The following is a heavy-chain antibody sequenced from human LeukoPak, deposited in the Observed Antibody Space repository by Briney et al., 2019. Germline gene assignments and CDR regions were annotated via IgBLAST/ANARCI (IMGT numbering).Heavy chain of an antibody. CDR3: ARAMRASSAFDI. Sequence: GGSLRLSCAGSGFTFSTYWMSWVRQAPGKGLEWVANIKGDGSEKYYVDSVKGRFTISRDNARNSLYLQMNSLRAEDTAVYYCARAMRASSAFDIWGQGTMVTVSS. V-gene: IGHV3-7*04. CDR1: GFTFSTYW. J-gene: IGHJ3*02. D-gene: IGHD3-22*01. CDR2: IKGDGSEK.